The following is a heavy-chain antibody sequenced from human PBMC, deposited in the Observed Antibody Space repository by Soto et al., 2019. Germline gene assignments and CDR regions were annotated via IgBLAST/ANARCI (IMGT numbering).Heavy chain of an antibody. CDR3: ARRGGGYNPWYYYGMDG. J-gene: IGHJ6*02. D-gene: IGHD5-12*01. V-gene: IGHV1-46*01. CDR1: GYTFTSYY. CDR2: INPSGGST. Sequence: ASVKVSCKASGYTFTSYYMHWVRQAPGQGLEWMGIINPSGGSTSYAQKFQGRVTMTRDTSTSTVYMELSSLRSEDTAVYYCARRGGGYNPWYYYGMDGWGRGTTVTVSS.